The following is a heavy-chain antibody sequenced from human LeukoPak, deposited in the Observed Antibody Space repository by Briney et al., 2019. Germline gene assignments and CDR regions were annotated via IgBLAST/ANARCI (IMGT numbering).Heavy chain of an antibody. Sequence: ASVKVSCKASGGTFSSYAISWVRQAPGQGLEWMGRIIPIFGTANYAQKFQGRVTITTDESTSTAYMELSSLRSEDMAVYYCARGRYCSGGSCYSDYWGQGTLVTVSS. J-gene: IGHJ4*02. CDR1: GGTFSSYA. V-gene: IGHV1-69*05. CDR2: IIPIFGTA. D-gene: IGHD2-15*01. CDR3: ARGRYCSGGSCYSDY.